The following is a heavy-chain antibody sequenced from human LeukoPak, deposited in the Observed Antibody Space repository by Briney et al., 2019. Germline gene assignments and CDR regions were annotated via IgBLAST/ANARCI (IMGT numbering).Heavy chain of an antibody. Sequence: SVKVSFKXSXGTFXSYAISWVRQAPGQGLEWMGRIIPILGIANYAQKFQGRVTITADKSTSTAYMELSSLRSEDTAVYYCARAFHSSSWYDYWGQGTLVTVSS. V-gene: IGHV1-69*04. CDR1: XGTFXSYA. D-gene: IGHD6-13*01. CDR2: IIPILGIA. J-gene: IGHJ4*02. CDR3: ARAFHSSSWYDY.